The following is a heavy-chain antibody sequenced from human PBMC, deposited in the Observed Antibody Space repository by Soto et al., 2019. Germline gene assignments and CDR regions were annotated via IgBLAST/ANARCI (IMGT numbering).Heavy chain of an antibody. CDR3: ARGGGRGSAPFAYLDY. Sequence: QVQLQQWGAGLLKPSETLFLTCAVYGGSFSGYYWSWIRQPPGTGLEWIGEINHSGSTNYNPSLKRRVTISVDTPKNQFSLKLSSVTAADTAVYYCARGGGRGSAPFAYLDYWGQGTLVTVSS. V-gene: IGHV4-34*01. D-gene: IGHD3-10*01. CDR2: INHSGST. CDR1: GGSFSGYY. J-gene: IGHJ4*02.